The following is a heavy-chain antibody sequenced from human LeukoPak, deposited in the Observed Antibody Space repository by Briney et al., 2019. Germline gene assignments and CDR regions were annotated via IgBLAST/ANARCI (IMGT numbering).Heavy chain of an antibody. J-gene: IGHJ4*02. V-gene: IGHV3-74*01. CDR3: ARAHHNYYGGCYDH. D-gene: IGHD4-23*01. Sequence: GGSLRLSCVASGFSFSSYWMHWVRHAPGKGLVVVYRINGDGSTTHYADSVKGRFTISRDNAKNTLYLQMNSLRAEDTAVYYCARAHHNYYGGCYDHWGRGTLVTVSS. CDR1: GFSFSSYW. CDR2: INGDGSTT.